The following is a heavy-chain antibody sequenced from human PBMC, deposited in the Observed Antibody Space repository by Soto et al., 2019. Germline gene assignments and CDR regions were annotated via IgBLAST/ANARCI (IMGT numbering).Heavy chain of an antibody. Sequence: EVQLLESGGGLVQPGGSLRLSCAASGFTFSSFALSWVRQAPGKGLEWVSAISGSGGYTYYADSVKGRFTISRDNSKNTLYLQMNSLRAEDTAVYYCAKGQTCGVSSTWSKDYWGQGTLVTVS. D-gene: IGHD6-13*01. CDR2: ISGSGGYT. V-gene: IGHV3-23*01. J-gene: IGHJ4*02. CDR3: AKGQTCGVSSTWSKDY. CDR1: GFTFSSFA.